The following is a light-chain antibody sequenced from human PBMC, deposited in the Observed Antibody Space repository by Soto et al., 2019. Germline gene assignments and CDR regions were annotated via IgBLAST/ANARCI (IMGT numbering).Light chain of an antibody. CDR1: SGHSSYI. J-gene: IGLJ1*01. CDR3: ETWVSNTYV. V-gene: IGLV4-60*02. Sequence: QPVLTQSSSASASLGSSVKLTCTLSSGHSSYIIAWHQQQPGKAPRYLIKLEGSGSYNTGSGVPDRFSGSSSGADRYLTISNLQFEDEADYYCETWVSNTYVFGTGTKLTVL. CDR2: LEGSGSY.